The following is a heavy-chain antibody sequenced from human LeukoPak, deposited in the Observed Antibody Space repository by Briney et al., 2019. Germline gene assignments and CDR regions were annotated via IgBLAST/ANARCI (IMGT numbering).Heavy chain of an antibody. V-gene: IGHV3-21*01. J-gene: IGHJ6*03. D-gene: IGHD1-26*01. CDR1: RFTFNNYN. CDR3: ARDPYSGNYGNYYYYYMDV. CDR2: IPSSHTQL. Sequence: PGGSLRLSCATSRFTFNNYNMNWVRQAPGRALEWVSSIPSSHTQLLYADSVNGRFTIARDNAKNSLYLQMNSLGPEDTAVYYCARDPYSGNYGNYYYYYMDVWGKGTTVTISS.